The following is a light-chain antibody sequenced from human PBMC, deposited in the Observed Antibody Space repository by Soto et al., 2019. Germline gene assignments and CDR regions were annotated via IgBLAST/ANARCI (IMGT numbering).Light chain of an antibody. J-gene: IGLJ2*01. V-gene: IGLV2-14*01. Sequence: QSALTQPASVSGSPGQSITISCTGSSSDVGGYNYVSWYQQHPGKVPKLMIYDVSSRPSGISNRFSGSKSGNTASLTISGLQAEDEADYYCGSYTRSSTLVFGGGTKVTVL. CDR3: GSYTRSSTLV. CDR2: DVS. CDR1: SSDVGGYNY.